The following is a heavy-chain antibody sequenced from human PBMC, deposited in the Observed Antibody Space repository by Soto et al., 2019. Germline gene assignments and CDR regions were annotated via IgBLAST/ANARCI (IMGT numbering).Heavy chain of an antibody. CDR3: AKDRDSSGWSPY. V-gene: IGHV3-64*04. CDR1: GFTFSSYA. J-gene: IGHJ4*02. CDR2: ISGSGGST. D-gene: IGHD6-19*01. Sequence: VQLVESGGGLVQPGGSLRLSCSASGFTFSSYAMHWVRQAPGKGLEYVSAISGSGGSTYYADSVKGRFTISRDNSKNTLYLQMNSLRAEDTAVYYCAKDRDSSGWSPYWGQGTLVTVSS.